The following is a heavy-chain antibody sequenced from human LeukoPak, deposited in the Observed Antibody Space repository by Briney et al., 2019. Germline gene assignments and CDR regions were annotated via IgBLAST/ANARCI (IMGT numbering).Heavy chain of an antibody. CDR1: GFPFSTFW. V-gene: IGHV3-7*01. J-gene: IGHJ3*01. D-gene: IGHD3-16*01. Sequence: GGSLRLSCAASGFPFSTFWMTWVRQAPGKELEWVANIIQDGSERYYVGSVKGRFTISRDNAKNSLYLQMNSLRAEDTAVYYCAREGASTISHAFDVWGQGTMVTVSS. CDR3: AREGASTISHAFDV. CDR2: IIQDGSER.